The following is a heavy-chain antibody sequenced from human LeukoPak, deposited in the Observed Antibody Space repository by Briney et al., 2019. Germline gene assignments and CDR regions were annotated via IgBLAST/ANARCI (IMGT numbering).Heavy chain of an antibody. V-gene: IGHV1-69*08. CDR1: GGTLNTHI. Sequence: GASVKVSCKASGGTLNTHIFTWVRQAPGQGLEWMGRITPIIDTTKYAQKFQGRMTITADKSTSTIYMELSSLRSDDTAVYYCARVNLRGSQYNWFDPMGQGTLVTVSS. CDR3: ARVNLRGSQYNWFDP. CDR2: ITPIIDTT. J-gene: IGHJ5*02. D-gene: IGHD1-26*01.